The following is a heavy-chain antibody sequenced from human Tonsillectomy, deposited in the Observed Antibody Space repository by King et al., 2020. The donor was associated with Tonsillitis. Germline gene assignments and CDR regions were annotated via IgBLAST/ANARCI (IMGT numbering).Heavy chain of an antibody. CDR3: ARGGGSPHYGMAV. CDR1: GGTFSSYD. J-gene: IGHJ6*02. V-gene: IGHV1-69*01. CDR2: IIPMFGPA. D-gene: IGHD2-15*01. Sequence: QLVQSGAEVKKPGSSVKVSCKASGGTFSSYDISWVRQAPGQGLEWMGGIIPMFGPANYAQRFQGRVTLTADESTSTAYMELSSLRSEDTAVYYCARGGGSPHYGMAVWGQGTTVIVSS.